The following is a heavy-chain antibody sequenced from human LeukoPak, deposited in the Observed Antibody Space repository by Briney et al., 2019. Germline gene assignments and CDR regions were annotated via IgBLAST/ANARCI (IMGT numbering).Heavy chain of an antibody. Sequence: SEALSLTCAVYGGSFSGYYWSWIRQPPGKGLEWIGEINHSGSTNYNPSLKSRVTISVDTSKNQFSLKLSSVTAADTAVYYCARGGRRDVRYYYGSATLRGPEAGYYYGMDVWGQGTTVTVSS. J-gene: IGHJ6*02. CDR3: ARGGRRDVRYYYGSATLRGPEAGYYYGMDV. V-gene: IGHV4-34*01. CDR1: GGSFSGYY. CDR2: INHSGST. D-gene: IGHD3-10*01.